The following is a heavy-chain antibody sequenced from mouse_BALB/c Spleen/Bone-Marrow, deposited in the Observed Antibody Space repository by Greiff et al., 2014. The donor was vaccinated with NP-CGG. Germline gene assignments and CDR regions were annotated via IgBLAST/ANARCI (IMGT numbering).Heavy chain of an antibody. CDR3: ARGGNYGY. CDR1: GYTFTNYW. V-gene: IGHV1S132*01. J-gene: IGHJ2*01. Sequence: LVESGAELVKPGASVKLSCKTSGYTFTNYWIQWVKQRPGQGLGWIGEIFPGIGTTYYNEKFKGKATLTTDTSSSTAYMQLSSLTSEDSAVYFCARGGNYGYWGQGTTLTVSS. D-gene: IGHD2-1*01. CDR2: IFPGIGTT.